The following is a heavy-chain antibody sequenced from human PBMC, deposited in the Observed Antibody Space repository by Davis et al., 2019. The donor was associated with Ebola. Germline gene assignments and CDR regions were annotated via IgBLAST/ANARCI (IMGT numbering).Heavy chain of an antibody. D-gene: IGHD2-2*01. CDR1: GFTFSSYS. Sequence: GESLKISCAASGFTFSSYSMNWVRQAPGKGLEWVSSISSSSSYIYYADSVKGRFTISRDNAKNSLYLQMNSLRAEDTALYYCAKSLRYCSSISCPIPSGDYYYGMDVWGQGTTVTVSS. CDR2: ISSSSSYI. V-gene: IGHV3-21*04. J-gene: IGHJ6*02. CDR3: AKSLRYCSSISCPIPSGDYYYGMDV.